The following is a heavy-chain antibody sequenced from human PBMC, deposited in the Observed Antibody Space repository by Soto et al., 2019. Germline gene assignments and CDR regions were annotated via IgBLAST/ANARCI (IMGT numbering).Heavy chain of an antibody. J-gene: IGHJ6*02. CDR1: GSTFTSYD. CDR3: ARDYDFWSGRTYYYYGMDV. CDR2: MNPNSGNT. Sequence: ASVMVSCTASGSTFTSYDINWVRQATGQGLEWMGWMNPNSGNTGYTQKFQGRDTMTRNTSISTAYMELSSLRSEDTAVYYCARDYDFWSGRTYYYYGMDVWGQGTTVTVSS. D-gene: IGHD3-3*01. V-gene: IGHV1-8*01.